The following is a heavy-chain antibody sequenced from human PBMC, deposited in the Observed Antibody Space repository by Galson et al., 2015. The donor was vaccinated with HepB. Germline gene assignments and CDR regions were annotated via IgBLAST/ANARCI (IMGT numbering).Heavy chain of an antibody. V-gene: IGHV1-69*13. Sequence: SVKVSCKASGGTFSSYAISWVRQAPGQGLEWMGGIIPIFGTANYAQKFQGRVTITADESTSTAYMELSSLRSEDTAVYYCARVGPYNWNYGGAFDIWGQGTMVTVSS. CDR2: IIPIFGTA. J-gene: IGHJ3*02. CDR3: ARVGPYNWNYGGAFDI. CDR1: GGTFSSYA. D-gene: IGHD1-7*01.